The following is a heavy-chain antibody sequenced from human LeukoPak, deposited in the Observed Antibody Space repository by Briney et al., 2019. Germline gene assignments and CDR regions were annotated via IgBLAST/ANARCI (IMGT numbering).Heavy chain of an antibody. D-gene: IGHD2-21*01. CDR1: GFTFSSYN. V-gene: IGHV3-48*02. CDR2: ISTSSSTI. Sequence: PGGSLRLSCVASGFTFSSYNMNWIRQAPGKGLEWVSHISTSSSTIYYADSVKGRFTISRDNAKNSLFLQMNSLRDEDTAVYYCARTVWSGAYFDYWGLGTLVTVSS. J-gene: IGHJ4*02. CDR3: ARTVWSGAYFDY.